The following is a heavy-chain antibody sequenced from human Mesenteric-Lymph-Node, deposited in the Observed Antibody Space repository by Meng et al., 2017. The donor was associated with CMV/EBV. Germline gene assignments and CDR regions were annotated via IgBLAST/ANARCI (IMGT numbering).Heavy chain of an antibody. CDR3: ARGRTWFDP. J-gene: IGHJ5*02. CDR2: IYYIGTT. CDR1: GGSVRNPFSY. V-gene: IGHV4-61*01. Sequence: SETLSLTCTVSGGSVRNPFSYWSWIRQSPGKGLEWIGNIYYIGTTDYNPSLKSRVIISVDTAKNQFSLKLSSVTAADTAVYYCARGRTWFDPWGQGTLVTVSS.